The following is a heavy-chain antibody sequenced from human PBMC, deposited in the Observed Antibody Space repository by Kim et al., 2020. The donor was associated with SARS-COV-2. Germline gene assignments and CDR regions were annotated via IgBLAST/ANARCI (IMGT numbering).Heavy chain of an antibody. CDR1: GGSISTSSYY. D-gene: IGHD3-22*01. CDR3: ARALDYYDRSAYYD. V-gene: IGHV4-39*01. J-gene: IGHJ4*02. CDR2: IYYSGNT. Sequence: SETLSLTCTVSGGSISTSSYYWGWIRLPPGKGLEWIGNIYYSGNTYYNSSLKSRVTIFLDTSKNQFTLKLSSVTAADTAVYYCARALDYYDRSAYYDWGQGTLVTVSS.